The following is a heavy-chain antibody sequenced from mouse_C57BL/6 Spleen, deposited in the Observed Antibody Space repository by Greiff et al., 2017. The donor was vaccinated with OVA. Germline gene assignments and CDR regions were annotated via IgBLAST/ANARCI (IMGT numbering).Heavy chain of an antibody. V-gene: IGHV1-52*01. Sequence: QVQLQQPGAELVRPGSSVKLSCKASGYTFTSYWMHWVKQRPIQGLEWIGNIDPSDSETHYNQKFKDKATLTVDKSSSTAYMQLSSLTSEDSAVDYCARGLGRGIAYWGQGTLVTVSA. J-gene: IGHJ3*01. D-gene: IGHD4-1*01. CDR2: IDPSDSET. CDR1: GYTFTSYW. CDR3: ARGLGRGIAY.